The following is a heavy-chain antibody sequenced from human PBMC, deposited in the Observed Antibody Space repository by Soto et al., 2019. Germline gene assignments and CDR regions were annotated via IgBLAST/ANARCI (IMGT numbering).Heavy chain of an antibody. D-gene: IGHD2-15*01. CDR1: GGSISSSSYY. CDR3: ARFVRGGGNWFDP. V-gene: IGHV4-39*01. Sequence: GGSISSSSYYWGWIRQPPGKGLEWIGSIYYSGSTYYNPSLKSRVTISVDTSKNQFSLKLSSVTAADTAVYYCARFVRGGGNWFDPWGQGTLVTVSS. CDR2: IYYSGST. J-gene: IGHJ5*02.